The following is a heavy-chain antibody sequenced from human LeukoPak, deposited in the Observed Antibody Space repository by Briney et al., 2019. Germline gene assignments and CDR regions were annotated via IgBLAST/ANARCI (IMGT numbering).Heavy chain of an antibody. J-gene: IGHJ4*02. CDR3: ASGFLDLDY. CDR1: GFTFSSYA. CDR2: IYSGGST. D-gene: IGHD3-3*01. Sequence: GGSLRLSCAASGFTFSSYAMHWVRQAPGKGLEWVSVIYSGGSTYYADSVKGRFTITRDNSKNTLYLQMNSLRAEDTAVYYCASGFLDLDYWGQGTLVTVSS. V-gene: IGHV3-53*01.